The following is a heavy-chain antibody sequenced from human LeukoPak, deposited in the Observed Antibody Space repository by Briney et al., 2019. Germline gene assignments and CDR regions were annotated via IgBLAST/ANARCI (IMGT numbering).Heavy chain of an antibody. Sequence: SETLSLTCTVSGYSLCSGYYWGWIRQPPGKGLEWIGTIYHSGSTYYNPSLKSRVTISVDTSKNQFSLKLTSVTAADTAVYYCARVRGYCSSTICYRYYFDYWGQGTLVTVSS. CDR3: ARVRGYCSSTICYRYYFDY. V-gene: IGHV4-38-2*02. D-gene: IGHD2-2*01. CDR1: GYSLCSGYY. J-gene: IGHJ4*02. CDR2: IYHSGST.